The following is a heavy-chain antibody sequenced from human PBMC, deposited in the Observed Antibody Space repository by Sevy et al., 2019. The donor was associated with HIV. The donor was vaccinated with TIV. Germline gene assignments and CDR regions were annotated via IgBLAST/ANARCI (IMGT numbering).Heavy chain of an antibody. J-gene: IGHJ3*02. CDR1: GFNFSSYG. CDR3: AKGSGSYYDFWSGHDAFDI. V-gene: IGHV3-30*18. CDR2: ISYDGSSK. Sequence: GESLKISCAASGFNFSSYGMHWVRQAPGKGLEWVAVISYDGSSKYYAESVKGRFTISRDNSKNTLYLQISSLRAEDTAVYYCAKGSGSYYDFWSGHDAFDIWGQGTMVTVSS. D-gene: IGHD3-3*01.